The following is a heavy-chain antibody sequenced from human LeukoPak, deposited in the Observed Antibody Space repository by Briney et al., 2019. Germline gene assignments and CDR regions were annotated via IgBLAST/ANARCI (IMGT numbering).Heavy chain of an antibody. Sequence: GGSLRLSCAASGFTFSSYSMNWVRQAPGKGLEWVSYISSSSSTIYYADSVKGRFTISRDNAKNSLYLQMNSLRAEDTAVYYGARAYVPRMRWYFDLWGRGTLVTVSS. J-gene: IGHJ2*01. CDR1: GFTFSSYS. CDR2: ISSSSSTI. V-gene: IGHV3-48*01. D-gene: IGHD3-16*01. CDR3: ARAYVPRMRWYFDL.